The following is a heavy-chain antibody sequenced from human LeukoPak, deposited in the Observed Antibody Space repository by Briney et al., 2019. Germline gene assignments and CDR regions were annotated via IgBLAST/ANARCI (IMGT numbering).Heavy chain of an antibody. CDR2: IKQDGTEK. Sequence: GGSLRLSCAASGFTFSTYWMSWVRQAPGKGLEWVAVIKQDGTEKYYVDSVKGRFTISRDNAKNSLYLQMNSLTAEDTAVYYCARGHYGLDVWGQGTTVTVSS. CDR1: GFTFSTYW. CDR3: ARGHYGLDV. J-gene: IGHJ6*02. V-gene: IGHV3-7*03.